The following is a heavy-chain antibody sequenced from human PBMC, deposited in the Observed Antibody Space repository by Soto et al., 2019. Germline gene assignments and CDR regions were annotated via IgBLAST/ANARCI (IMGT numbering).Heavy chain of an antibody. J-gene: IGHJ4*02. Sequence: EVQLVESGGGLVQPGGSLRLSCAASGFTFSSYAMHWVRQAPGKGLEYVSAISSNGGSTYYANSVKGRFTISRDNSKNTLYLQMGSLRAEDMAVYYCARGPIAAAGIAWSFDYWGQGTLVTVSS. CDR3: ARGPIAAAGIAWSFDY. V-gene: IGHV3-64*01. CDR2: ISSNGGST. D-gene: IGHD6-13*01. CDR1: GFTFSSYA.